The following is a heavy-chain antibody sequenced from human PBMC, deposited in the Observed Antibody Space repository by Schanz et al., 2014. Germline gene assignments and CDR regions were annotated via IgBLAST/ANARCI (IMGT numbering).Heavy chain of an antibody. CDR2: ISHSGGSK. D-gene: IGHD3-22*01. CDR1: GFTFNSYA. CDR3: AKDPSHGDYDYYFDY. J-gene: IGHJ4*02. V-gene: IGHV3-23*01. Sequence: DVQLLESGGGLVQPGGSLRLSCAASGFTFNSYAMTWVRQAPGKGLEWVSSISHSGGSKYYADSVKGRFTISRDNSENTLYLQMNRLRAEDTAVYYCAKDPSHGDYDYYFDYWGQGTLVTVSS.